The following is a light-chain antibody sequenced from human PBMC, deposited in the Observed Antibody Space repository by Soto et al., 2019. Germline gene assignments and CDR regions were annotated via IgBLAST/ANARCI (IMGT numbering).Light chain of an antibody. CDR2: GAS. J-gene: IGKJ1*01. Sequence: EVVLTQSPATLSLSPGERATLSCRASENVRTFVDWYQQKPGQAPRLLIYGASTRATGVPARFSGSGSGTEFTLTISNLQSEDFAVYHCQQYDKWPRTFGQGTKVDIK. CDR1: ENVRTF. CDR3: QQYDKWPRT. V-gene: IGKV3-15*01.